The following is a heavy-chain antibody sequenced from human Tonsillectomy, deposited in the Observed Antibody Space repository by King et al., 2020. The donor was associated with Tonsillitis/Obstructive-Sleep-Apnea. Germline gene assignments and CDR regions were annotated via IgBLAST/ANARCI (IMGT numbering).Heavy chain of an antibody. Sequence: VQLQQSGPGLVKPSQTLSLTCAISGASISDSGAAWNWIRQSPSRGLEWLGRTYYRSKWYNDYAVSFRSRITINPDTSKNQFSLHLNSVNTDDTALYYCARSYEGLLLVVAAKNYYYYMDVWGKGTTVTVSS. D-gene: IGHD2-15*01. CDR3: ARSYEGLLLVVAAKNYYYYMDV. J-gene: IGHJ6*03. CDR1: GASISDSGAA. V-gene: IGHV6-1*01. CDR2: TYYRSKWYN.